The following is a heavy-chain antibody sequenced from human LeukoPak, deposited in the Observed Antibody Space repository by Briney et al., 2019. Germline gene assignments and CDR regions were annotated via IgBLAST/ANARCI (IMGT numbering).Heavy chain of an antibody. CDR2: IYHSGST. Sequence: SETLSLTCTVSGGSISSGGYYWSWIRQPPGKGLEWIGYIYHSGSTYYNPSLKSRVTISVDRSKNQFSLKLSSVTAADTAVYYCARGGVPAASYYYYYMDVWGKGTTVTVSS. CDR1: GGSISSGGYY. CDR3: ARGGVPAASYYYYYMDV. V-gene: IGHV4-30-2*01. D-gene: IGHD2-2*01. J-gene: IGHJ6*03.